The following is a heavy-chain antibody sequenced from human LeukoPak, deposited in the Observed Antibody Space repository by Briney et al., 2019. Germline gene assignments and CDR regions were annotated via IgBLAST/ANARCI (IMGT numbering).Heavy chain of an antibody. J-gene: IGHJ4*02. D-gene: IGHD6-13*01. Sequence: PGGSLRLSCAASGFTFSSDWSNYWMSWVRQAPGKGLEWVTVISCDGGTQYYADSVKGRFTVSRDDSKNTLYLQMNSLRSEDTAVYYCAKEANYCSSRHYDYWGQGILVTVSS. CDR2: ISCDGGTQ. CDR1: GFTFSSDWSNYW. V-gene: IGHV3-30*18. CDR3: AKEANYCSSRHYDY.